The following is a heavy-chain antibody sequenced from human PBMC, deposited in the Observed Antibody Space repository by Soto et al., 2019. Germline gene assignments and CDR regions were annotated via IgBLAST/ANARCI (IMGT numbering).Heavy chain of an antibody. Sequence: QVQLQESGPGLVKPSQTLSLTCTVSGGSISSGGYYWSWIRQHPGKGLEWIGHIYYSGSTYYNPSLQSGFTIAVDTSKNQFSLKMSAVTAAATAVYYCAASCVGCVGFNYYGMDVWGQGTTVTVSS. CDR2: IYYSGST. CDR3: AASCVGCVGFNYYGMDV. J-gene: IGHJ6*02. V-gene: IGHV4-31*03. D-gene: IGHD1-26*01. CDR1: GGSISSGGYY.